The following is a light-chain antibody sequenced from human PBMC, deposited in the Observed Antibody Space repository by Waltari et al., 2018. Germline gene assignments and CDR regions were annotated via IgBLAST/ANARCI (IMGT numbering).Light chain of an antibody. CDR3: QQRSKWPLT. V-gene: IGKV3-11*01. CDR2: DAS. CDR1: QSVSRF. Sequence: EIVLTQSPATLSLSPGERATLSCRASQSVSRFLAWSQQKPGQAPRLLISDASNRATGIPARFSGSGSGTDFTLTISNLEPEDFAVYYCQQRSKWPLTFGGGTKVEIK. J-gene: IGKJ4*01.